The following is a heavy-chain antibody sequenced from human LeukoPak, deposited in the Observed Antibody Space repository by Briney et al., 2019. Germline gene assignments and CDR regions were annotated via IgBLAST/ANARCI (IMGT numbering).Heavy chain of an antibody. J-gene: IGHJ4*02. Sequence: GASVKVSCKASGYTFTSYYIHWVRQAPGQGLEWMGIINPGGDTTIYAQKFQGRVTMTRDTSTSTVYMELSNLRSEDTAVFYCARGTILRFFDWSFDYWGQGTLVTVSS. CDR1: GYTFTSYY. V-gene: IGHV1-46*01. D-gene: IGHD3-9*01. CDR3: ARGTILRFFDWSFDY. CDR2: INPGGDTT.